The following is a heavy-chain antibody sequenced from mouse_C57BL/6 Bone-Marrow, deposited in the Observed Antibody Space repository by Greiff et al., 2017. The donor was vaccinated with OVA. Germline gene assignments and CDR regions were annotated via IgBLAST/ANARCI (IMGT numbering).Heavy chain of an antibody. D-gene: IGHD2-4*01. Sequence: EVQLMESGAGLVQPGASLKLSCESNDYDFPSHDMSWVRKTPEKSLELVAAINRDGGSTYYPDTIERRFTISRDNTSKTLYLQMSSLRSEDTALYYCASRGDYGGLYYFDYWGQGTTLTVSS. CDR2: INRDGGST. J-gene: IGHJ2*01. CDR3: ASRGDYGGLYYFDY. CDR1: DYDFPSHD. V-gene: IGHV5-2*01.